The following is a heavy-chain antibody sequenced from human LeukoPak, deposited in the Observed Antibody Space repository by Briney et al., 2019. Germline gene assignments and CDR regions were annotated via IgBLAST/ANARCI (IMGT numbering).Heavy chain of an antibody. D-gene: IGHD3-9*01. CDR2: IYYSGST. J-gene: IGHJ4*02. Sequence: SETLSLTCTVSGGSISSSYWSWIRQPPGKGLECIGYIYYSGSTNYNPSLKSRVTISVDTSKNQFSLKLSSVTAADTAVYYCARDSLHYDILTGYYHYFDYWGQGTLVTVSS. CDR3: ARDSLHYDILTGYYHYFDY. V-gene: IGHV4-59*01. CDR1: GGSISSSY.